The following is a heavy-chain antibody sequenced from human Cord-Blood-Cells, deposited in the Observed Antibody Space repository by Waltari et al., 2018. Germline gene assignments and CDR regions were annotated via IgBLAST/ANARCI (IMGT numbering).Heavy chain of an antibody. CDR3: AKAHCSSTSCHFDY. D-gene: IGHD2-2*01. CDR2: ISGSGGST. Sequence: EVQLLESGGGLVQPGGSLRLSCAASGFTFSSYAMSWVRQAPGKGLEWVSAISGSGGSTYYPDSVKGRFTISRDNSKNTRYLQMNSLRAEDTAVYYCAKAHCSSTSCHFDYWGQGTLVTVSS. V-gene: IGHV3-23*01. J-gene: IGHJ4*02. CDR1: GFTFSSYA.